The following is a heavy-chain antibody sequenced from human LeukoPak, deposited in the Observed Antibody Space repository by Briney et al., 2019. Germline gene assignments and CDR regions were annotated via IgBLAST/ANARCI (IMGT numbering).Heavy chain of an antibody. V-gene: IGHV3-23*01. CDR1: GFTFSSYA. J-gene: IGHJ4*02. CDR3: AKWSHDYVWGTDY. D-gene: IGHD3-16*01. CDR2: ISGSGGST. Sequence: GGSLRLSCAASGFTFSSYAISWVRQAPGKGLEWVSAISGSGGSTYYADSVKGRFTISRDNSKNTLYLQMNSLRAEDTAVYYCAKWSHDYVWGTDYWGQGTLVTVSS.